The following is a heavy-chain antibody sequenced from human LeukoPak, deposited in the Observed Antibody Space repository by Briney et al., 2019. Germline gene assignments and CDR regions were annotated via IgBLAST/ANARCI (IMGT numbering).Heavy chain of an antibody. CDR1: GGSIRSFY. V-gene: IGHV4-4*07. CDR2: IYTSGTT. CDR3: ARGGEWSSSPLDH. Sequence: PSETLSLTCTVSGGSIRSFYWSWVRQPAGKGLEWIGRIYTSGTTSYNPSFKSRVTMSVDTSKNQFSLNVSSLTAADTAVYYCARGGEWSSSPLDHWGQGALVTVSS. J-gene: IGHJ4*02. D-gene: IGHD6-6*01.